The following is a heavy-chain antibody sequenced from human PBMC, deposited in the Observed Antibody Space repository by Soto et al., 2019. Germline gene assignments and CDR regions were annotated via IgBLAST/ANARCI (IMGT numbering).Heavy chain of an antibody. V-gene: IGHV1-46*01. J-gene: IGHJ4*02. CDR2: INPSGGST. CDR3: AREMTGYSSSWYLDY. D-gene: IGHD6-13*01. Sequence: ASVKVSCKASGYTFTSYYMHWVRQAPGQGLEWMGIINPSGGSTSYAQKFQGRVTMTRDTSTSTVYMELSSLRSEDTAVYYCAREMTGYSSSWYLDYWGQGTLVTVSS. CDR1: GYTFTSYY.